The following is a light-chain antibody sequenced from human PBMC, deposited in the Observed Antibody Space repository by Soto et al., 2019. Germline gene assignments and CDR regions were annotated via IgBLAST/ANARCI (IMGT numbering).Light chain of an antibody. Sequence: QSALTQPASVSGSPGQSNTISCTGTSSDVGGYNYVSWYQQHPGKAPKFMIYDVSNRPSGVSNRFSGSKSGNTASLTISGLQADDEADYYCCSYTTSNTRQIVFGTGTKVTVL. CDR1: SSDVGGYNY. CDR2: DVS. V-gene: IGLV2-14*01. CDR3: CSYTTSNTRQIV. J-gene: IGLJ1*01.